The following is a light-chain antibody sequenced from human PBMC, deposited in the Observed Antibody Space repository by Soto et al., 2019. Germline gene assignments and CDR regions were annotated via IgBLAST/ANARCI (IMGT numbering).Light chain of an antibody. CDR2: GAS. J-gene: IGKJ1*01. V-gene: IGKV3-20*01. Sequence: EIVLTQSPGTLSLSPGERATLSCRASQSVRNTYLAWYQQRPGQAPRLLIYGASSRATGIPDRFTGSGSGTDFTLTISRLEPEDFAVYYCQQYGSSPRTFGQGTKVEIK. CDR1: QSVRNTY. CDR3: QQYGSSPRT.